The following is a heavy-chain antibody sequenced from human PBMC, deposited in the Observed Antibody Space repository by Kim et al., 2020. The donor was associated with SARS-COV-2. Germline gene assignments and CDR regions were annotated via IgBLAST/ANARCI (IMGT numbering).Heavy chain of an antibody. CDR1: GFTFSSYG. CDR2: ISYDGSNK. D-gene: IGHD3-10*01. J-gene: IGHJ4*02. CDR3: AKSPEGGPLWFGELLSTKPNDY. Sequence: GGSLRLSCAASGFTFSSYGMHWVRQAPGKGLEWVAVISYDGSNKYYADSVKGRFTISRDNSKNTLYLQMNSLRAEDTAVYYCAKSPEGGPLWFGELLSTKPNDYWGQGTLVTVSS. V-gene: IGHV3-30*18.